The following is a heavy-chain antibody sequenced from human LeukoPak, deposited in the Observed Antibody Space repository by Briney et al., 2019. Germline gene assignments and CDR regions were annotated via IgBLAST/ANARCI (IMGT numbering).Heavy chain of an antibody. CDR1: GYTFTSCD. J-gene: IGHJ4*02. CDR2: MNPNSGNT. CDR3: TRGSSGRRDN. V-gene: IGHV1-8*01. D-gene: IGHD6-19*01. Sequence: ASVKVSCKASGYTFTSCDINWVRQATGQGLEWIGWMNPNSGNTGYGQSFQGRITMTRDISIGTACMELSNLTSEDTAIYYCTRGSSGRRDNWGQGTLVTVSA.